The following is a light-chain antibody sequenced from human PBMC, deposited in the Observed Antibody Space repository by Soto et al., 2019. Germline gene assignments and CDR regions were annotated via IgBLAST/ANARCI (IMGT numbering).Light chain of an antibody. Sequence: QSALTQPASVSGSPGQSITISCTGTSSDIGSSNLVSWYQQHPGKAPKLMIYEGSQWPSGISNRFSGSKSGNTASLTISGLQAEDEADYYCCSYAGSSTLVFGGGTKLTVL. J-gene: IGLJ3*02. CDR3: CSYAGSSTLV. CDR2: EGS. CDR1: SSDIGSSNL. V-gene: IGLV2-23*01.